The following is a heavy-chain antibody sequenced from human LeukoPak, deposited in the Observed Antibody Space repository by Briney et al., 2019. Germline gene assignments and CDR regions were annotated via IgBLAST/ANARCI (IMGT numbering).Heavy chain of an antibody. D-gene: IGHD6-6*01. CDR1: GGSFSDYY. CDR3: ASSSWSLRYFDY. Sequence: SETLSLTCAVYGGSFSDYYWSWIRQPPGKGLEWIGEINHSGRTNHNPSLKSRVTMSVDTFNNQFSLNLSSVTAADTAVYYCASSSWSLRYFDYWGQGTLVTVSS. CDR2: INHSGRT. V-gene: IGHV4-34*01. J-gene: IGHJ4*02.